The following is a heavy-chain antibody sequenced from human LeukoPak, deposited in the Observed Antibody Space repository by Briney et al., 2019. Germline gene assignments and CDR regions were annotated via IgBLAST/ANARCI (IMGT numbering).Heavy chain of an antibody. CDR2: ISSSSSYI. CDR1: GFTFSSYI. CDR3: ARDEGYYGDYPEYFQH. D-gene: IGHD4-17*01. J-gene: IGHJ1*01. V-gene: IGHV3-21*01. Sequence: GGSLRLSCAASGFTFSSYIMNWVRQAPGKGLEWVSSISSSSSYIYYADSVKGRFTISRDNAKNSLYLQMNSLGAEDTAVYYCARDEGYYGDYPEYFQHWGQGTLVTVSS.